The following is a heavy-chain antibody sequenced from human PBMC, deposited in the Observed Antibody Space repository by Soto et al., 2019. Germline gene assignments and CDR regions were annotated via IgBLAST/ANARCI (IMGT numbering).Heavy chain of an antibody. Sequence: QITLKESGPTLVKPTQTLTLTCTFSGFSISTNGVGVGWIRQPPGKALEWLAVIYWDDTKHYSPSLKSRLTITKDTSQNQVVLTMTNVDPVDTATYYCTRKGAGTTSLDHWGQGTLVTVSS. V-gene: IGHV2-5*02. CDR1: GFSISTNGVG. CDR3: TRKGAGTTSLDH. CDR2: IYWDDTK. D-gene: IGHD1-7*01. J-gene: IGHJ4*02.